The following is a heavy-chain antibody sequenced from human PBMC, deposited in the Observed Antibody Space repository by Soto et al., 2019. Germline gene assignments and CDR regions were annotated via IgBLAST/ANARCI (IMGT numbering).Heavy chain of an antibody. V-gene: IGHV1-69*02. D-gene: IGHD2-15*01. CDR3: ATGHVVAAYSRFDP. J-gene: IGHJ5*02. Sequence: QVQLVQSGAEVKKPGSSVKVSCKASGGTFSSYTISWVRQAPGQGLEWMGRIIPILGIANYAQKFQGRVTTTADKSTSRGYREMGCLSSESTAVYYCATGHVVAAYSRFDPWGEGALVTVSS. CDR1: GGTFSSYT. CDR2: IIPILGIA.